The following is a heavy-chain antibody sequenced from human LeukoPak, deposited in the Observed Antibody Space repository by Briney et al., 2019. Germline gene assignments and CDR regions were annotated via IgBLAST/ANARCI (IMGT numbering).Heavy chain of an antibody. J-gene: IGHJ3*02. Sequence: SETLSLTCAVYGGSFSGYYWSWIRQPPGKGLEWIGEINHSGSTNYNPSLKSRVTISVDTSKNQFSLKLSSVTAADTAVYYCARGLYPDAFDIWGQGTMVTVSS. D-gene: IGHD2-8*01. CDR1: GGSFSGYY. V-gene: IGHV4-34*01. CDR2: INHSGST. CDR3: ARGLYPDAFDI.